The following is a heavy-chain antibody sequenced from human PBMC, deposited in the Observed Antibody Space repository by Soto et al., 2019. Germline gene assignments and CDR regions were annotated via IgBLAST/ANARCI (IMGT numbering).Heavy chain of an antibody. D-gene: IGHD3-3*01. V-gene: IGHV3-30*18. CDR3: AKDFTPSNIMIFGVSPDY. J-gene: IGHJ4*02. Sequence: QAPGKGLEWVAVISYDGSNKYYADSVKGRFTISRDNSKNTLYLQMNSLRAEDTAVYYCAKDFTPSNIMIFGVSPDYWGQGTLVTVSS. CDR2: ISYDGSNK.